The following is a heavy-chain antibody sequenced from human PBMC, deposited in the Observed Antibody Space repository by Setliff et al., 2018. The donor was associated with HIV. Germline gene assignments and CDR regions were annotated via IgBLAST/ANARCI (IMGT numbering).Heavy chain of an antibody. J-gene: IGHJ6*03. CDR2: ISAENGNT. V-gene: IGHV1-18*01. CDR3: ARAGYSSNWYDYYYYMDV. CDR1: GYSFSSYG. D-gene: IGHD6-13*01. Sequence: ASVKVSCKAYGYSFSSYGLNWVRQAPGQGLEWLGWISAENGNTNYAQKFQGRVIMTTDTSTSTAYMELKSLRSDDTAVYFCARAGYSSNWYDYYYYMDVWAKGTTVTVSS.